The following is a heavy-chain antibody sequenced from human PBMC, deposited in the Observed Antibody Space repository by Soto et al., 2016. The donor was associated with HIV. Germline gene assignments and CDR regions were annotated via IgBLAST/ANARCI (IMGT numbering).Heavy chain of an antibody. CDR3: ARTDRHYDFXTGYTYYFYGMDS. D-gene: IGHD3-3*01. J-gene: IGHJ6*02. CDR2: MYYSGNT. Sequence: QVQLQESGPGLVKPSETLSLTCTVSGGSISRYYWSWVRQPPGKGLEWIGHMYYSGNTNYNPSLKSRVTISVDTSKNQFXLRLTSVTSAXTAVYYCARTDRHYDFXTGYTYYFYGMDSWAKEPRSPSP. V-gene: IGHV4-59*01. CDR1: GGSISRYY.